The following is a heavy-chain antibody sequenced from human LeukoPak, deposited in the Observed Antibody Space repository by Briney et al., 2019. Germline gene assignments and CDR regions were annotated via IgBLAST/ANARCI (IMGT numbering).Heavy chain of an antibody. V-gene: IGHV3-23*01. D-gene: IGHD6-19*01. CDR1: GFTFSSYA. Sequence: GGSLRLSCAASGFTFSSYAMSWVRQAPGKGLEWVSAISGSGGSTYYADSVKGRFTISRDNSKNTLYLQMNSLRAEDTAVYYCAKWSSGWYFPLPRKEYYFDYWGQGTLVTVSS. J-gene: IGHJ4*02. CDR2: ISGSGGST. CDR3: AKWSSGWYFPLPRKEYYFDY.